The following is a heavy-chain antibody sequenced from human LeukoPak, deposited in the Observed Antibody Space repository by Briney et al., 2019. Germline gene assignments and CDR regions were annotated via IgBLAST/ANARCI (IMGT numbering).Heavy chain of an antibody. D-gene: IGHD3-22*01. V-gene: IGHV4-59*08. Sequence: SDTLSLICTLSGRSIRSYYWSWVRQPPGKGVEVIGYFYYSWSPHYNPSLKSRVTLSVDTSRNQFYLKLSSVTAADTAVYYCARHDSSGQTNWFDPWGQGTLVTVSS. J-gene: IGHJ5*02. CDR1: GRSIRSYY. CDR3: ARHDSSGQTNWFDP. CDR2: FYYSWSP.